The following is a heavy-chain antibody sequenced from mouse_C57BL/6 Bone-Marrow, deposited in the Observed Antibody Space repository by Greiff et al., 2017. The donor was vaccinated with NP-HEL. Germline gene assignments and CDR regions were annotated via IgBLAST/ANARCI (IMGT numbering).Heavy chain of an antibody. CDR3: ASQTAQAPIDY. D-gene: IGHD3-2*02. Sequence: DVMLVESGGGLVKPGGSLKLSCAASGFTFSSYAMSWVRQTPEKRLEWVATISDGGSYTYYPDNVKGRFTISRDNAKNNLYLQMSHLKSEDTAMYYCASQTAQAPIDYWGQGTTLTVSS. CDR2: ISDGGSYT. J-gene: IGHJ2*01. V-gene: IGHV5-4*03. CDR1: GFTFSSYA.